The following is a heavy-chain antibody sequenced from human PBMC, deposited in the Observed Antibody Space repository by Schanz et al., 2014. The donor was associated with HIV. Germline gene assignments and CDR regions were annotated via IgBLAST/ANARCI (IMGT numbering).Heavy chain of an antibody. CDR3: ARDFNIGDQYYFDH. Sequence: QVHLVQSGAEVKKPGSSVKVSCKASGYTFTSYYMHWVRQAPGQGLEWMGMINPSGAGTTYARKLQGRVTMTRDTSTSTVYMHLSSLRSDDTAVYFCARDFNIGDQYYFDHWGQGTLVTVSS. D-gene: IGHD2-21*02. J-gene: IGHJ4*02. CDR1: GYTFTSYY. CDR2: INPSGAGT. V-gene: IGHV1-46*04.